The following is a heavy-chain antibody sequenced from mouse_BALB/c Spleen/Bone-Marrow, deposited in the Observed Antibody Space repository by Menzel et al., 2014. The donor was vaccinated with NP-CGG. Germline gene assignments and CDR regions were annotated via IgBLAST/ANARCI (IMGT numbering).Heavy chain of an antibody. Sequence: EVKLMESGGGLVQPGGSLKLSCAASGFTFSSYGMSWVRQTPDKRLELVATINSNGGSTYYPDSVKGRFTISRDNAKNTLYLQMSSLKSEDTAMYYCARDGYYVFYAMDYWGQGTSVTVSS. CDR2: INSNGGST. V-gene: IGHV5-6-3*01. CDR3: ARDGYYVFYAMDY. D-gene: IGHD2-3*01. CDR1: GFTFSSYG. J-gene: IGHJ4*01.